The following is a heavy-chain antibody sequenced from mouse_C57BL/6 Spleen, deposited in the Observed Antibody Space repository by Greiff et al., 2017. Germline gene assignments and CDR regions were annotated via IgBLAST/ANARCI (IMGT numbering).Heavy chain of an antibody. J-gene: IGHJ4*01. Sequence: EVQLVESGGGLVKPGASLKLSCAASGFTFSDYGMHWVRQAPEQGLEWVAYISPGSSTIYYADTFKGRFTISRDNAKNTLFLQMTSLRSEDAAMYYCARGSFYAMDYWGQGTSVTVSS. V-gene: IGHV5-17*01. CDR3: ARGSFYAMDY. CDR2: ISPGSSTI. CDR1: GFTFSDYG.